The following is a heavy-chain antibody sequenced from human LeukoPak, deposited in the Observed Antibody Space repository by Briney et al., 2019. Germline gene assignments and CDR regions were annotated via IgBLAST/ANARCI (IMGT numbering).Heavy chain of an antibody. D-gene: IGHD2-2*02. V-gene: IGHV4-30-4*01. J-gene: IGHJ3*02. Sequence: PSETLSLTCTVSGGSISSGDYYWSCIRQPPGKGLEWIGYIYYSGSTYYNPSLQSRVTISVDTSKNQFSLKLSSVTAADTAVYYCARGEGLYAFDIWGQGTMVTVSS. CDR3: ARGEGLYAFDI. CDR1: GGSISSGDYY. CDR2: IYYSGST.